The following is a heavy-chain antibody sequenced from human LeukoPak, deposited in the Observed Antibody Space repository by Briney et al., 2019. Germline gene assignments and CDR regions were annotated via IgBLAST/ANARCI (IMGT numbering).Heavy chain of an antibody. CDR2: ISYDGSNK. D-gene: IGHD2-15*01. J-gene: IGHJ4*02. V-gene: IGHV3-30-3*01. Sequence: PGGSLRLSCAASGFTFSSYAMHWVRQAPGKGLEWVAVISYDGSNKYYADSVKGRFTISRDNSKNTMYLQMNSLRAEDTAVYFCARRPLGYCSGVSCYFDYWGQGSLVTVSS. CDR3: ARRPLGYCSGVSCYFDY. CDR1: GFTFSSYA.